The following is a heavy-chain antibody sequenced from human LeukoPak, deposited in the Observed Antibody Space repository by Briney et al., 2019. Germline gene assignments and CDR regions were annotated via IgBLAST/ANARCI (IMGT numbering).Heavy chain of an antibody. J-gene: IGHJ6*02. CDR2: ISNDGSST. CDR1: GSSFSRYW. D-gene: IGHD3-22*01. V-gene: IGHV3-74*01. CDR3: ASEIVVVITTGVHYYYGMDV. Sequence: PGGSLRLSCAASGSSFSRYWMHWVRQAPGKGLVWVSRISNDGSSTSYADSVKGRFTISRDNAKNTLFLETNSLRAEDTAVYYCASEIVVVITTGVHYYYGMDVWGQGTTVTVSS.